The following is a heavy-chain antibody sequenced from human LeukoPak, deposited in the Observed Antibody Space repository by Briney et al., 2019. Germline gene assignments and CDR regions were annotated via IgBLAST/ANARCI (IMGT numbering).Heavy chain of an antibody. CDR1: GFTLSSYA. CDR2: FSSSRATT. J-gene: IGHJ4*02. D-gene: IGHD6-19*01. V-gene: IGHV3-23*01. Sequence: PGGSLRLSCAASGFTLSSYAMSWVRQAPGKGLEWVSGFSSSRATTYYADSVKGRFTISRDNAKNSLYLQMNSLRAEDTAVYYCARGSGWNYFDYWGQGTLVTVSS. CDR3: ARGSGWNYFDY.